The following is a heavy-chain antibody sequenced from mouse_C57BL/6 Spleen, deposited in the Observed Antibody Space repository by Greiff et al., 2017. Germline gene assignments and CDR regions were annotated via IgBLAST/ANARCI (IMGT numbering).Heavy chain of an antibody. Sequence: EVQLQQSGPELVKPGASVKISCKASGYSFTDYNMNWVKQSPGKSLEWIGEINPNYGTTSYNQKFKGKATLTVDHASSTAYMQLSSLTSEDAAVXYCASGDYPYAMDYWGQGTSVTVSS. CDR1: GYSFTDYN. CDR3: ASGDYPYAMDY. CDR2: INPNYGTT. V-gene: IGHV1-39*01. J-gene: IGHJ4*01. D-gene: IGHD2-4*01.